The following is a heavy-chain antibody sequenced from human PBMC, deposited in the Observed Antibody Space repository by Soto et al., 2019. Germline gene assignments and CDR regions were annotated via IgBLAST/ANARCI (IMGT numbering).Heavy chain of an antibody. CDR3: ARHVPRILWFGELPNPYFDY. Sequence: SETLSLTCTVSGGSISSSSYYWGWIRQPPGKGLEWIGSIYYSGSTYYNPSLKSRVTISVDTSKNQFSLKLSSVTAADTAVYYCARHVPRILWFGELPNPYFDYWGQGTLVTVSS. V-gene: IGHV4-39*01. D-gene: IGHD3-10*01. CDR2: IYYSGST. J-gene: IGHJ4*02. CDR1: GGSISSSSYY.